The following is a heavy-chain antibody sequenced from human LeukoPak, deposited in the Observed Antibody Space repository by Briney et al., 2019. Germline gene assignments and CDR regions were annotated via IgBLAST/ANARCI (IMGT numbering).Heavy chain of an antibody. Sequence: GGSLRLSCAASGFTFSSYWMTWVRQAPGKGLEWVSAISGSGGTTYYADSVKGRFTISRDNSKNTLYLQMNSLRAEDTAVYYCTKVGSYYGSGSDLDYWGQGTLVTVSS. J-gene: IGHJ4*02. CDR3: TKVGSYYGSGSDLDY. D-gene: IGHD3-10*01. CDR2: ISGSGGTT. V-gene: IGHV3-23*01. CDR1: GFTFSSYW.